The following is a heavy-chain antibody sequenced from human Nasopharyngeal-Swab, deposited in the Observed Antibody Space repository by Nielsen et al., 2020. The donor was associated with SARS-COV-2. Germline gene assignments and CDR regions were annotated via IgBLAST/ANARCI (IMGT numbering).Heavy chain of an antibody. CDR2: ISHDGGNE. V-gene: IGHV3-30*18. D-gene: IGHD6-19*01. J-gene: IGHJ4*02. CDR3: AKDSGSGWFSLFDH. CDR1: GMAFSSYG. Sequence: GESLKISCAASGMAFSSYGMHWVRPAAGKGLEWVTVISHDGGNEYYADSVKGRFTISRDNSKNALYLQMNSLRPEDTATYYCAKDSGSGWFSLFDHWGRGTVVTVSS.